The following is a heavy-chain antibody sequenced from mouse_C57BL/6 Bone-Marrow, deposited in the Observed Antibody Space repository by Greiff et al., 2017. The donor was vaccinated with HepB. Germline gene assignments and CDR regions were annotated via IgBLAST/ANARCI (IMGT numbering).Heavy chain of an antibody. D-gene: IGHD2-5*01. V-gene: IGHV1-81*01. Sequence: VQLQQSGAELARPGASVKLSCKASGYTFTSYGISWVKQRPGQGLEWIGEIYPRSGNTYYNEEFKGQATLTADKSSSTAYMELRSLTSEDSAVYLCARPYSNWAMDYWGKEPQSPSPQ. CDR3: ARPYSNWAMDY. CDR2: IYPRSGNT. CDR1: GYTFTSYG. J-gene: IGHJ4*01.